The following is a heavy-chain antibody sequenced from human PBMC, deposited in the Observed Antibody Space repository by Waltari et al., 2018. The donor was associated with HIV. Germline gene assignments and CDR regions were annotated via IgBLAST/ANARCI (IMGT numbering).Heavy chain of an antibody. CDR2: ISVSGAT. J-gene: IGHJ3*01. CDR3: ARGGSNGANFHWRGYLMPIDV. V-gene: IGHV4-34*02. CDR1: GGTLYEYF. D-gene: IGHD3-3*01. Sequence: QVQLQQWGAGLLKPSETLSLTCGVSGGTLYEYFWAWVRQSPGKGLEWIGQISVSGATNYNPSFKSRVTISLDTSKYQFSLNLTSVTAADTAMYFCARGGSNGANFHWRGYLMPIDVWGQGTLVTVSS.